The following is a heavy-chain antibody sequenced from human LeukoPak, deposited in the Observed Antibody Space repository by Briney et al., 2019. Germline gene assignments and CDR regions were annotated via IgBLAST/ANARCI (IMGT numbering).Heavy chain of an antibody. Sequence: SETLSLTCAVYGGSFSGYYWSWIRQPPGKGLEWIGEINHSGSTNYNPSLKSRVTISVDTSKNQFSLKLSSVTAADTAVYYCAKSGYNRFDYWGQGTLVTVSS. CDR3: AKSGYNRFDY. V-gene: IGHV4-34*01. CDR1: GGSFSGYY. D-gene: IGHD5-24*01. CDR2: INHSGST. J-gene: IGHJ4*02.